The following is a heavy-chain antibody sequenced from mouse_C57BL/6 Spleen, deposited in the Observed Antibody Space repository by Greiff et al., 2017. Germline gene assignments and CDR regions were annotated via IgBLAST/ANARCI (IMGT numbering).Heavy chain of an antibody. CDR3: SRQGDYDDPAWFAY. CDR2: ISNGGGSP. CDR1: GFTFSDYY. J-gene: IGHJ3*01. Sequence: EVMLVESGGGLVQPGGSLQLSCAASGFTFSDYYMYWVRPTPEKRLEWVAYISNGGGSPSYPDTVKGRFTISRANAKNTLYLQMSRLKSADTAIYYCSRQGDYDDPAWFAYWGQGTLVTVSA. V-gene: IGHV5-12*01. D-gene: IGHD2-4*01.